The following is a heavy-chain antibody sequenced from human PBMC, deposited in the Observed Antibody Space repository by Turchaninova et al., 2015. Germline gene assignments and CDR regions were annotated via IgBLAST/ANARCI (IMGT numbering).Heavy chain of an antibody. Sequence: VQLQESGPGLVKTSETLSLTCSVSGVPVDSYPWNWIRPPPGKRLDWSGSYTYEGLTGYNPSRKSRLTMSLDTSKNHFSLKLESVTAADTAIYYCARETSPAGWHSFDYWGQGALITVSS. CDR3: ARETSPAGWHSFDY. CDR1: GVPVDSYP. D-gene: IGHD6-19*01. J-gene: IGHJ4*02. CDR2: YTYEGLT. V-gene: IGHV4-59*02.